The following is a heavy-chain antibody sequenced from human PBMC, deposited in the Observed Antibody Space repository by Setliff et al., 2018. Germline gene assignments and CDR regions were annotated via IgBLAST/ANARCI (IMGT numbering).Heavy chain of an antibody. CDR2: LHTSGTT. CDR3: ARVDFTMIQGVLGL. CDR1: GGSITSGSYY. Sequence: SETLSLTCAVSGGSITSGSYYWSWIRQPAGEGLEWIGRLHTSGTTDYNPSLKGRVTISADTSTNHFSLKLTSVTAADTAVYYCARVDFTMIQGVLGLWGQGTLVTVSS. J-gene: IGHJ1*01. V-gene: IGHV4-61*02. D-gene: IGHD3-10*01.